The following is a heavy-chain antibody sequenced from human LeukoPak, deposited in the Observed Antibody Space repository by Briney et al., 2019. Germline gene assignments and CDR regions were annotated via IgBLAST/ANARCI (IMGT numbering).Heavy chain of an antibody. J-gene: IGHJ4*02. CDR3: ARGRSTGYPYYFEY. CDR1: GYTFTSYD. Sequence: SVKVSCKASGYTFTSYDINWVRQATGQGLEWMGWMNPNSGSTGNAQKFQGRVTITRNTSISTAYMELSGLRSEDTAVYYCARGRSTGYPYYFEYWGQGTLVTVSS. CDR2: MNPNSGST. D-gene: IGHD5-12*01. V-gene: IGHV1-8*03.